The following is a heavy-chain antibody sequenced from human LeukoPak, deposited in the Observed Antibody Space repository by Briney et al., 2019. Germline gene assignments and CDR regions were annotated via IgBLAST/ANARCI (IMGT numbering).Heavy chain of an antibody. CDR1: GGPISSSSYY. V-gene: IGHV4-39*01. Sequence: SETLSLTCTVSGGPISSSSYYWGWIRQPPGKGLEWIGSIYYSGSTYYNPYLKSRVTISVDTSKNQFSLKLSSVTAADTAVYYCARGGLHPYNWFDPWGQGTLVTVSS. D-gene: IGHD1-26*01. J-gene: IGHJ5*02. CDR3: ARGGLHPYNWFDP. CDR2: IYYSGST.